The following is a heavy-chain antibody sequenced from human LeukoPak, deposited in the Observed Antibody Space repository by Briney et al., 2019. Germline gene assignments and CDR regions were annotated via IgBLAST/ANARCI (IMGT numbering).Heavy chain of an antibody. Sequence: GGSLRLSCAASGFTFSSYSMNWVRQAPGKGLEWVSYISSSSSTIYYADSVKGRFTISRDNAKNSLYLQMNSLRSDDTAVYYCATLSIAAAGTGDYFDYWGQGTLVTVSS. J-gene: IGHJ4*02. D-gene: IGHD6-13*01. CDR1: GFTFSSYS. V-gene: IGHV3-48*04. CDR2: ISSSSSTI. CDR3: ATLSIAAAGTGDYFDY.